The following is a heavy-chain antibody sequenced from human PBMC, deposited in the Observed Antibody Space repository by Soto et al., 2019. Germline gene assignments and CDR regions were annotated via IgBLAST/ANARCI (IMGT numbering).Heavy chain of an antibody. J-gene: IGHJ4*02. Sequence: SETLSLTCTVSGGSIISSSYYWGWIRQPPGKGLEWIGSIYYSGSTYYNPSLKSRVTISVDTSKNQFSLKLSSVTAADTAVYYCARVTMVRGIDVLDYWGQGTLVTVSS. CDR2: IYYSGST. V-gene: IGHV4-39*01. CDR1: GGSIISSSYY. CDR3: ARVTMVRGIDVLDY. D-gene: IGHD3-10*01.